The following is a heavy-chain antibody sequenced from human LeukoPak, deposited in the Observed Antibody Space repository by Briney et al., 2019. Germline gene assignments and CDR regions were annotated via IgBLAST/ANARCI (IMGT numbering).Heavy chain of an antibody. J-gene: IGHJ4*02. Sequence: PSETLSLTCTVSGGSISSGGYYWSWIRQHPGKGLEWIGYIYYSGSTYYNPSLKSRVTISVDTSKNRFSLKLSSVTAADTAVYYCARASPLIGYCSSTSCYVHDYWGQGTLVTVSS. CDR3: ARASPLIGYCSSTSCYVHDY. CDR2: IYYSGST. V-gene: IGHV4-31*03. D-gene: IGHD2-2*01. CDR1: GGSISSGGYY.